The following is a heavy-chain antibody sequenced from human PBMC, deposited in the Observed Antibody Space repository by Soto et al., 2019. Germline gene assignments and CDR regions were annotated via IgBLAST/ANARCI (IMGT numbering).Heavy chain of an antibody. CDR3: ARQRIAAAQYYFDY. J-gene: IGHJ4*02. Sequence: SETLSLTCTVSGGSVSSGSYYWTWIRQSPGKGLEWMGYILSSGSTDYNPSLKSRVTISVDTSKNEFSLKPRSVTAADTAVFYCARQRIAAAQYYFDYWGQGMLVTVSS. CDR1: GGSVSSGSYY. CDR2: ILSSGST. D-gene: IGHD6-13*01. V-gene: IGHV4-61*01.